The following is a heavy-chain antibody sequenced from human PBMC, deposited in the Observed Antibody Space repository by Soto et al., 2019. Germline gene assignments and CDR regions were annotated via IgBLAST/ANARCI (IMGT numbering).Heavy chain of an antibody. CDR1: GGAFSSYA. CDR3: ARDLVPYDILTGPLGY. V-gene: IGHV1-69*13. D-gene: IGHD3-9*01. CDR2: IIPIFGTA. J-gene: IGHJ4*02. Sequence: RASVKVSCKASGGAFSSYAISWVRQAPGQGLEWVGGIIPIFGTANYAQKFQGRVTITADESTSTAYMELSSLRSEDTAGYYCARDLVPYDILTGPLGYWGQGTLVTVSS.